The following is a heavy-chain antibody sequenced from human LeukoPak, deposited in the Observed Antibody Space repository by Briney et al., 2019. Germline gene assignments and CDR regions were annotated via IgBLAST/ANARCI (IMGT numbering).Heavy chain of an antibody. D-gene: IGHD1-26*01. V-gene: IGHV1-2*02. CDR1: GNTFTGDF. CDR2: INVNSGGT. CDR3: ASYSDSSKEFDK. Sequence: ASVKVSCKASGNTFTGDFMQWVRQAPGQGLEWMGWINVNSGGTHYAQKFQGRVSMTSDTSIATAYMELSGLRSDDTAVYYCASYSDSSKEFDKWGQGTLVSVSS. J-gene: IGHJ4*02.